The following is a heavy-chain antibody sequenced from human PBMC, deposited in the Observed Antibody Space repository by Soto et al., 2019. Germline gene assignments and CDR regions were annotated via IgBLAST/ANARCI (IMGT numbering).Heavy chain of an antibody. CDR1: GGSISSYY. D-gene: IGHD6-13*01. CDR3: ARGGIAAAAPPDY. CDR2: IYYSGNT. V-gene: IGHV4-59*12. Sequence: SETLSLTCTVSGGSISSYYWSWIRQPPGKGLEWIGYIYYSGNTYYNPSLKSRVTISVDTSKNQFSLKLSSVTAADTAVYYCARGGIAAAAPPDYWGQGTLVTVSS. J-gene: IGHJ4*02.